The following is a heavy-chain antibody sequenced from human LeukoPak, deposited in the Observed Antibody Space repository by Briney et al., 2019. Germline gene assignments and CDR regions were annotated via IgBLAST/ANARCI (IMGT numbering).Heavy chain of an antibody. D-gene: IGHD3-9*01. CDR1: GYTLTELS. V-gene: IGHV1-24*01. CDR2: FDPGDGET. Sequence: ASVKVSCKVSGYTLTELSMHWVRQAPGKGLEWMGGFDPGDGETIYAQKFQGRVTMTEDTSTDTAYMELSSLGSEDTAVYYCATAYYDILTGYYHFDYWGQGTLVTVSS. J-gene: IGHJ4*02. CDR3: ATAYYDILTGYYHFDY.